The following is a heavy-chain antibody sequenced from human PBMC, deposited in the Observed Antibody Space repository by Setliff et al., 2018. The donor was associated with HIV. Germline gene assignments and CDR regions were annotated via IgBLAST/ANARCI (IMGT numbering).Heavy chain of an antibody. CDR1: GYTFTTYS. J-gene: IGHJ4*02. D-gene: IGHD5-18*01. V-gene: IGHV1-3*01. Sequence: GASVKVSCKASGYTFTTYSIHWVRQAPGQSLEWMGWINVGKGDTKCSQELQDRITLTTDTSANTAYMELRGLRSDDTAFYYCVRGGIQLWIGPLDSWGQGTLVTVSS. CDR3: VRGGIQLWIGPLDS. CDR2: INVGKGDT.